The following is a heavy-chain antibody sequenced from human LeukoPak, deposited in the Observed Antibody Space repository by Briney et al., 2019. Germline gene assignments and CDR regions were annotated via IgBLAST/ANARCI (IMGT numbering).Heavy chain of an antibody. CDR3: VKGLDYSSSQMDS. D-gene: IGHD6-6*01. CDR2: IDGGSSTI. Sequence: PGGSLRLSCAASEFTFNSFTMNWVRQAPGKGLEWISHIDGGSSTIDYVDSVKGRFTISRDNSRNTVYVQMNSLTPEDTAVYYCVKGLDYSSSQMDSWGQGTLVTVSS. V-gene: IGHV3-48*01. J-gene: IGHJ4*02. CDR1: EFTFNSFT.